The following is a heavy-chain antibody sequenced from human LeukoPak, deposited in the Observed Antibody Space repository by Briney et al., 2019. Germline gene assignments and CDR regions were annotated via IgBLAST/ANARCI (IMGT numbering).Heavy chain of an antibody. J-gene: IGHJ4*02. D-gene: IGHD3-10*01. V-gene: IGHV3-30-3*01. Sequence: GGSLRLSCAASGFTFSSYAMHWVRQAPGKGLEWVAVISYDGSNKYYADSVKGRFTISRDNSKNTLYLQMNSLRAEDTAVYYCRMVRAPLDYWGQGTLVTVSS. CDR2: ISYDGSNK. CDR3: RMVRAPLDY. CDR1: GFTFSSYA.